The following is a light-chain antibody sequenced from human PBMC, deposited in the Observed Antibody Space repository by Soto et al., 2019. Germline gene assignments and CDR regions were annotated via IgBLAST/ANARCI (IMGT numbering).Light chain of an antibody. CDR3: QQYYDTPYT. V-gene: IGKV3-15*01. CDR1: QSVSSN. J-gene: IGKJ2*01. Sequence: EIVMTQSPATLSVSPGERATLSCRASQSVSSNLAWYQQKPGQPPKLLIYWASTRESGVPDRFSGRGSGTDFTLTISSLQAEDVAVYYCQQYYDTPYTFGQGTRLEI. CDR2: WAS.